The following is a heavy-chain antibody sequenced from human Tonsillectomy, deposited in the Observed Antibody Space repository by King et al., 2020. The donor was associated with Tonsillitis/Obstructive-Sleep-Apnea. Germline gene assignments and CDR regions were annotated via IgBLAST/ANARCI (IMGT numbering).Heavy chain of an antibody. CDR1: GYTFTSYA. V-gene: IGHV7-4-1*02. J-gene: IGHJ4*02. D-gene: IGHD6-13*01. Sequence: VQLVESGSELKKPGASVKVSCKASGYTFTSYAMNWVRQAPGQGLEWMGWINTNTGNPTYAQGFTGRFVFSLDPSVSTAYLQISSLKAEDTAVHYCARGASFRQQLPWWGQGTLVTVSS. CDR2: INTNTGNP. CDR3: ARGASFRQQLPW.